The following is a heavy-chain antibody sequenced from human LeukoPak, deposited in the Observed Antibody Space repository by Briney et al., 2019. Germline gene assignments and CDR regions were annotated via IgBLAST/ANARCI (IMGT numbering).Heavy chain of an antibody. CDR3: ARHVRYDFWSGYLDY. D-gene: IGHD3-3*01. V-gene: IGHV4-59*08. Sequence: SETLSLTCTVSGGSISSYYWSWIRQPPGKGLEWIGYIYYSGSTNYNPSLKSRLTISVDTSKNQFSLKVSSVTAADTAVYYCARHVRYDFWSGYLDYWGQGTLVTVSS. CDR2: IYYSGST. CDR1: GGSISSYY. J-gene: IGHJ4*02.